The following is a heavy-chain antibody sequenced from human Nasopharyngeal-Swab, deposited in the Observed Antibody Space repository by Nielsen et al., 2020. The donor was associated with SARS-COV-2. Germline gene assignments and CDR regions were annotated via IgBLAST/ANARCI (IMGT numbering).Heavy chain of an antibody. V-gene: IGHV3-30*18. J-gene: IGHJ4*02. CDR2: LSNDGGDK. CDR3: SKDGKVASAQYYFDY. Sequence: SLKISCAASGSTFSRYGRHWVRAVPGKGLEWVAILSNDGGDKYYADSVKGRFTISRDNSKNTLYLQMNSLSPQDAAVYYCSKDGKVASAQYYFDYWGQGTLVTVSS. D-gene: IGHD6-13*01. CDR1: GSTFSRYG.